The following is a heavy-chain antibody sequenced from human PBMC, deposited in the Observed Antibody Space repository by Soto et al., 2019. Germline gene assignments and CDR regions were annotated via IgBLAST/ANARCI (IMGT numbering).Heavy chain of an antibody. CDR1: GFTFSDHC. D-gene: IGHD1-1*01. CDR3: TRDPETTSKIDH. Sequence: AGGSLRLSCTASGFTFSDHCMSWIRQAPGKGLEWVSYISPSGSPLYYADSVRGRFTISRDNAKNSLYLQMSSLRAEDTALYYCTRDPETTSKIDHWGQGTQVTVSS. V-gene: IGHV3-11*01. CDR2: ISPSGSPL. J-gene: IGHJ4*02.